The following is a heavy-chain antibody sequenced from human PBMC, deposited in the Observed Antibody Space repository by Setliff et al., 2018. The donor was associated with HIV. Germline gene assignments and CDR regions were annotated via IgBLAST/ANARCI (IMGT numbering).Heavy chain of an antibody. CDR3: ARGVHTTPYYFDY. CDR2: INPNSRGT. Sequence: ASVKVSCKASGYTFTGYYIHWVRQAPGQGLEWMGRINPNSRGTNYAQKFQGRVTMAMDTSISTAYMELSSLRSDDTAVYYCARGVHTTPYYFDYWGQGTLVTVSS. V-gene: IGHV1-2*06. CDR1: GYTFTGYY. D-gene: IGHD1-1*01. J-gene: IGHJ4*02.